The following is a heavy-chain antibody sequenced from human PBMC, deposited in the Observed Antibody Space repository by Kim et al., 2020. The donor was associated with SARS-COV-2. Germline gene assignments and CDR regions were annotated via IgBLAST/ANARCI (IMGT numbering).Heavy chain of an antibody. J-gene: IGHJ6*02. CDR2: IYYSGNT. D-gene: IGHD6-13*01. Sequence: SETLSLTCTVSGGSISYYYWSWIRQPPGKGLEWIGYIYYSGNTNYNPSLKSRLTISVDTSNNQFSLKLHSVTAADTAVYYCARHPSRLAAGGTGLDVWGLGTTVSVSS. CDR1: GGSISYYY. CDR3: ARHPSRLAAGGTGLDV. V-gene: IGHV4-59*08.